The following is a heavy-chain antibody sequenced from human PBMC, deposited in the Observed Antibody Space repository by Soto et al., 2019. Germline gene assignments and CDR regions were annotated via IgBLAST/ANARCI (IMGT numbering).Heavy chain of an antibody. J-gene: IGHJ6*02. D-gene: IGHD3-22*01. V-gene: IGHV5-51*01. Sequence: PGESLKISCKGSGYSFTSYWIGWVRQMPGKGLEWMGIIYPGDSDTRYSPSFQGQVTISADKSISTAYLQWSSLKASDTAMYYCARRKYYYDSSGYYPHGSYYYGMDVWGQGTTVPSP. CDR3: ARRKYYYDSSGYYPHGSYYYGMDV. CDR2: IYPGDSDT. CDR1: GYSFTSYW.